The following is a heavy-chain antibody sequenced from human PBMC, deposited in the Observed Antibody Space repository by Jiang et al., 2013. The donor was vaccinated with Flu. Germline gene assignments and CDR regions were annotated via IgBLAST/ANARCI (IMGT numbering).Heavy chain of an antibody. D-gene: IGHD4/OR15-4a*01. CDR2: WYI. Sequence: WYIDYAESVKSRITINPDTSKNQFSLQLNSVTPEDTAVYYCARYYDATGGYLDYWGQGTLVTVSS. J-gene: IGHJ4*02. CDR3: ARYYDATGGYLDY. V-gene: IGHV6-1*01.